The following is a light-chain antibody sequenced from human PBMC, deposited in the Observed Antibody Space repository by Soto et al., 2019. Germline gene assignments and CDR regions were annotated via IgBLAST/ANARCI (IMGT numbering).Light chain of an antibody. Sequence: QSVLTQPPSVSGAPGQGVAISCTGSDSNLGAGYNAHWYQKLPGTAPKLLLYGNSNRPSGVPDRFSGSRSGTSAFLAITGLQAEDEGDYYCQSYDSSLSAWVFGGGTKVTVL. CDR1: DSNLGAGYN. CDR2: GNS. V-gene: IGLV1-40*01. J-gene: IGLJ3*02. CDR3: QSYDSSLSAWV.